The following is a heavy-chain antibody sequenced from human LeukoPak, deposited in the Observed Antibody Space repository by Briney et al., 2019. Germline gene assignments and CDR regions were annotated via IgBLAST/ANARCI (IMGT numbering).Heavy chain of an antibody. V-gene: IGHV1-8*01. CDR3: ARGYTAMVFFDY. CDR2: MNPNSGNT. J-gene: IGHJ4*02. CDR1: GYTFTSYD. D-gene: IGHD5-18*01. Sequence: ASVKVSRKASGYTFTSYDINWVRQATGQGLEWMGWMNPNSGNTGYAQKFQGRVTMTRNTSISTACMELSSLRSEDTAVYYCARGYTAMVFFDYWGQGTLVTVSS.